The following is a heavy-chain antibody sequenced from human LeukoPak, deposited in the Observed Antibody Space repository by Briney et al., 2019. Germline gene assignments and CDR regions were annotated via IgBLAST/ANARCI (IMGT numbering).Heavy chain of an antibody. J-gene: IGHJ4*02. CDR1: GASISSFY. Sequence: SETLSLTCTVSGASISSFYWSWIRQPAGEGLEWIGRVFTSGNNNYNPSLKSRVTMSGDRSKNQFSRKLSSVTAADTAVYYCARVGDSATYFDYWGQGTLVTVSS. V-gene: IGHV4-4*07. CDR3: ARVGDSATYFDY. CDR2: VFTSGNN. D-gene: IGHD2-21*02.